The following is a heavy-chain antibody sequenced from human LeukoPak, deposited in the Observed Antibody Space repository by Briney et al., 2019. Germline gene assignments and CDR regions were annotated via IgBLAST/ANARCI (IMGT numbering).Heavy chain of an antibody. Sequence: PGASLRLCCAASGFTFSSYAMSWVRQAPGKGLEWVSAISGSGGSTYYADSVKGRFTISRDNSKNTLYLQMNSLRAEDTAVYYCAKDEWSIAALTFDYWGQGTLVTVSS. CDR2: ISGSGGST. J-gene: IGHJ4*02. V-gene: IGHV3-23*01. D-gene: IGHD6-6*01. CDR1: GFTFSSYA. CDR3: AKDEWSIAALTFDY.